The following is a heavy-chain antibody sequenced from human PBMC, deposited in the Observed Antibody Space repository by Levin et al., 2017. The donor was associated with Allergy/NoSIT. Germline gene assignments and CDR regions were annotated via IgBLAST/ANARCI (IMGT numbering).Heavy chain of an antibody. D-gene: IGHD3-10*01. CDR3: ARRKYGSGSYFDF. CDR1: GGSTADSNW. V-gene: IGHV4-4*02. CDR2: MYHSGSA. Sequence: PSQTLSLTCAVSGGSTADSNWWSWVRQPPGKGLEWIGEMYHSGSANYNPSLKSRVTISVDASKNQLSLKLSSVTAADTAVYFCARRKYGSGSYFDFWGQGSLVTVSS. J-gene: IGHJ4*02.